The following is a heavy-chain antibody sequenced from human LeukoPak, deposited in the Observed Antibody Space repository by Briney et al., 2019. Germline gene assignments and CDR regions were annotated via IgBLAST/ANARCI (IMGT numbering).Heavy chain of an antibody. CDR3: ARISPSGYPDY. V-gene: IGHV4-39*01. D-gene: IGHD3-22*01. CDR1: GGSISSSSYY. CDR2: IYYSGRT. J-gene: IGHJ4*02. Sequence: MTSETLTLTCTVSGGSISSSSYYWCWIHQRPGKGLEWIGTIYYSGRTYYNPSLKSRLIISGDTSKSQFSLKLSSVTAADTAVYYCARISPSGYPDYWGQGTLVTVSS.